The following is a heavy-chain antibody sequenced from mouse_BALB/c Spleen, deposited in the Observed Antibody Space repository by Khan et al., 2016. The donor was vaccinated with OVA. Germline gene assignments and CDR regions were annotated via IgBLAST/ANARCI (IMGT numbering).Heavy chain of an antibody. J-gene: IGHJ4*01. CDR1: GFTFSSYG. CDR3: ASEPYYYGSKYAMDY. Sequence: EVELVESGGGLMQPGGSLKLSCAASGFTFSSYGMSWVRQTPDKRLELVASINSNGGSTYYPDSVKGRFTISRDNAKNTLYLQMNSLKSEDTAMYYCASEPYYYGSKYAMDYWGQGTSVTVSS. D-gene: IGHD1-1*01. CDR2: INSNGGST. V-gene: IGHV5-6-3*01.